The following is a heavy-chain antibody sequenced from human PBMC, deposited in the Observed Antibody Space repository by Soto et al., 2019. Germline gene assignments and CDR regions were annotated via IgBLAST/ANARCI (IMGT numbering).Heavy chain of an antibody. Sequence: QVQLVQSGAEVKKPGASVKVSCKASGETLTNYDIKWARQAPGQGLEWMGWMNPNSGNTGYAQKFQGRVTMTRNTSISTAYMELSSLRSEDTAVYYWARIRNGMDVWGQGTTVTVSS. CDR3: ARIRNGMDV. V-gene: IGHV1-8*01. CDR2: MNPNSGNT. CDR1: GETLTNYD. J-gene: IGHJ6*02.